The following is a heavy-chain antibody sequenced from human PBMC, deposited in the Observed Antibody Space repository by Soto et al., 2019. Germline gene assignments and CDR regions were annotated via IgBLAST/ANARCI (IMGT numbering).Heavy chain of an antibody. V-gene: IGHV1-2*04. CDR3: ARDGGTTLWFGESSHYYFDY. CDR2: INPNSGGT. J-gene: IGHJ4*02. CDR1: GYTFTGYY. D-gene: IGHD3-10*01. Sequence: ASVKVSCKASGYTFTGYYMHWVRQAPGQGLEWMGWINPNSGGTNYAQKFQGWVTMTRDTSISTAYMELSRLRSDDTAVYYCARDGGTTLWFGESSHYYFDYWGQGTLVTVSS.